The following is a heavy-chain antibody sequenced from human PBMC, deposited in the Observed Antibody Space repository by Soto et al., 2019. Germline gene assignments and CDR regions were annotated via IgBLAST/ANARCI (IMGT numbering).Heavy chain of an antibody. CDR2: ISYDGSNK. CDR3: AKGVCSGDNCYFDYYYYGMDV. J-gene: IGHJ6*02. D-gene: IGHD2-15*01. Sequence: QVQLVESGGGVVQPGRSLRLSCAASGFSLSSYGMHWVRQAPGKELEWVALISYDGSNKYYADSVKGLFTISRDNSENTLYLQMNSLRAEDTAVYYWAKGVCSGDNCYFDYYYYGMDVWGQGTTVIVSS. V-gene: IGHV3-30*18. CDR1: GFSLSSYG.